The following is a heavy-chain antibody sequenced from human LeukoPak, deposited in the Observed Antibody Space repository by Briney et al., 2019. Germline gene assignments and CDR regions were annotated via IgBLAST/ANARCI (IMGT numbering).Heavy chain of an antibody. CDR1: GFTFHNNG. V-gene: IGHV3-23*01. Sequence: PGGSLRLSCAASGFTFHNNGMSWVRQAPGKGLEWVSAISGSSRSTYHAESVKGRFTISRDNSKNTLYLQMNSLRAEDTAVYYCATPWDSSGWYRGWYYGMDVWGQGTTVTVSS. D-gene: IGHD6-19*01. J-gene: IGHJ6*02. CDR2: ISGSSRST. CDR3: ATPWDSSGWYRGWYYGMDV.